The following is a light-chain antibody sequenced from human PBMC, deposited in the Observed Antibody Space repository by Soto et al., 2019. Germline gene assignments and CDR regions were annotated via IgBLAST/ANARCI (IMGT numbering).Light chain of an antibody. CDR1: QSVSSN. V-gene: IGKV3-15*01. Sequence: EIVMTQSPATLSVSPGERATLSCRASQSVSSNLAWYQQKPGQAPRLLIYGASTRATGIPARFSGSGSGTEFTLTISSLQSEDFEVYYCQQYNTWPPRLTFGPGTKVDIK. J-gene: IGKJ3*01. CDR3: QQYNTWPPRLT. CDR2: GAS.